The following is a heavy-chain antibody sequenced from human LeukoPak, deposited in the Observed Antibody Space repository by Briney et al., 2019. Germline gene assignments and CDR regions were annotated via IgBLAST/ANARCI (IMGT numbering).Heavy chain of an antibody. Sequence: GESLKISCQGSGYSFTTYWIGWVRQMPGKGLEWMGIIHPGDSDTRYSPSFQGQVTISADKSISTAYLQWSSLKASDTAVYYCARLPVTTFGYHYGMDVWGQGTTVTVSS. J-gene: IGHJ6*02. CDR3: ARLPVTTFGYHYGMDV. CDR1: GYSFTTYW. CDR2: IHPGDSDT. V-gene: IGHV5-51*01. D-gene: IGHD4-11*01.